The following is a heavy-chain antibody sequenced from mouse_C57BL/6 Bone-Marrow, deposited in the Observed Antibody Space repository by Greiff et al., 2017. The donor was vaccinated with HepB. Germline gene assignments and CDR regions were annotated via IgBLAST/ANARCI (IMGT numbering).Heavy chain of an antibody. Sequence: VQLKESGAELVRPGASVKLSCTASGFNIKDDYMHWVKQRPEQGLEWIGWIDPENGDTEYASKFQGKATITADISSNTAYLQLSSLTSEDTAVYYCTTDDRLAWFAYWGQGTRVTVSA. J-gene: IGHJ3*01. V-gene: IGHV14-4*01. CDR2: IDPENGDT. CDR3: TTDDRLAWFAY. CDR1: GFNIKDDY. D-gene: IGHD2-3*01.